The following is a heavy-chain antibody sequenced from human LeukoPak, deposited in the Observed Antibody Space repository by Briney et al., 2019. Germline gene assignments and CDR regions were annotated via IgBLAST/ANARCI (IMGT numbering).Heavy chain of an antibody. J-gene: IGHJ4*02. CDR3: AREGGFYRPLDF. Sequence: SETLSLTCDVSVDSVTSTNWWTWVRQPPGKGLEWIGEVHRDGRTNYNAFLKGRLLVSVDVHENRISLKLPSVTAADTAVYYCAREGGFYRPLDFSGQGTLVPVSS. CDR1: VDSVTSTNW. V-gene: IGHV4-4*02. CDR2: VHRDGRT. D-gene: IGHD3-3*01.